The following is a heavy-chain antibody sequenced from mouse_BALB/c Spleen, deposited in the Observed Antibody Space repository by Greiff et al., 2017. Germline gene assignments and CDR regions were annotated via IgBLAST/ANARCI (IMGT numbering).Heavy chain of an antibody. Sequence: QVQLQQSGAELVRPGASVTLSCKASGYTFTDYEMHWVKQTPVHGLEWIGAIDPETGGTAYNQKFKGKATLTADKSSSTAYMELRSLTSEDSAVYYCTKYMITNYAMDYWGQGTSVTVSS. CDR1: GYTFTDYE. CDR2: IDPETGGT. CDR3: TKYMITNYAMDY. V-gene: IGHV1-15*01. J-gene: IGHJ4*01. D-gene: IGHD2-4*01.